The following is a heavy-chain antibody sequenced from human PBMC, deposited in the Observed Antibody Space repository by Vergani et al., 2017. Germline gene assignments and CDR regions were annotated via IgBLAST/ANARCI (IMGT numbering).Heavy chain of an antibody. V-gene: IGHV1-18*01. Sequence: QSQLVQSGDEVKKPGASVKVSCKTSGYSFINYGISWVRQAPGQGLEWLGWVSPYNGNTNYGQKIQGRVTMTTDTSTRTAYMQLRSLTSDDTAVYYCARWNRYCSSTSCYFYYYGMDVWGQGTMVTVSS. D-gene: IGHD2-2*01. CDR1: GYSFINYG. J-gene: IGHJ6*02. CDR2: VSPYNGNT. CDR3: ARWNRYCSSTSCYFYYYGMDV.